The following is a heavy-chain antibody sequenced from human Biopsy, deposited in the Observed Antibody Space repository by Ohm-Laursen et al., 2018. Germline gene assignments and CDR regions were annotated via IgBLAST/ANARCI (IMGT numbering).Heavy chain of an antibody. CDR3: AKDRYTGKYYYYYAMDV. D-gene: IGHD1-14*01. Sequence: SLRLSCTAPGFTFDDYAMHWVRQAPGKGLEWVSGISWNSDSIGYADSVKGRFTISRDNAKKSLYLQMNSLRAEDTALYYCAKDRYTGKYYYYYAMDVWGQGTTVTVSS. CDR1: GFTFDDYA. CDR2: ISWNSDSI. V-gene: IGHV3-9*01. J-gene: IGHJ6*02.